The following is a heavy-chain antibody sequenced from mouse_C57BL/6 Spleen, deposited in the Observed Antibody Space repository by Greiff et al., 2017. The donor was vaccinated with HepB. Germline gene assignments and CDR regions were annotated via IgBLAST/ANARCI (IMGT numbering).Heavy chain of an antibody. Sequence: EVKLMESEGGLVQPGSSMKLSCTASGFTFSDYYMAWVRQVPEKGLEWVANINYDGSSTYYLDSLKSRFIISRDNAKNILYLQMSSLKSEDTATYYCARGGIRRAYFDVWGTGTTVTVAS. D-gene: IGHD2-12*01. CDR3: ARGGIRRAYFDV. V-gene: IGHV5-16*01. J-gene: IGHJ1*03. CDR2: INYDGSST. CDR1: GFTFSDYY.